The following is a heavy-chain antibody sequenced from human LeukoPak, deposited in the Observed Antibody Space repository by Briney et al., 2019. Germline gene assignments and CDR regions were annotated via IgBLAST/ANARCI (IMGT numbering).Heavy chain of an antibody. V-gene: IGHV4-38-2*01. CDR1: GYSISSGYY. Sequence: SETLSLTCAVSGYSISSGYYWGWIRQPPGKGLEWIGSIHHTGSTYYNPSLKSRVTISVDTSKNQFSLKLGSVTAADTAVYYCARLVYDYVWGSYRQDPNWFDPWGQGTLVTVSS. D-gene: IGHD3-16*02. CDR2: IHHTGST. J-gene: IGHJ5*02. CDR3: ARLVYDYVWGSYRQDPNWFDP.